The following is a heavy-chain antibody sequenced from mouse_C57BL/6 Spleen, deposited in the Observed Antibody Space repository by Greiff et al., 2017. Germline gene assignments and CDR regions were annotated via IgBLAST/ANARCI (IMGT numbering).Heavy chain of an antibody. CDR2: INPSTGGT. J-gene: IGHJ3*01. V-gene: IGHV1-42*01. D-gene: IGHD1-1*01. Sequence: EVKLQQSGPELVKPGASVKISCKASGYSFTGYYMNWVKQSPEKSLEWIGEINPSTGGTTYNQKFKAKATLTVDKSSSTAYMQLKSLTSEDSAVYYCARFPITTRFWFAYWGQGTLVTVSA. CDR1: GYSFTGYY. CDR3: ARFPITTRFWFAY.